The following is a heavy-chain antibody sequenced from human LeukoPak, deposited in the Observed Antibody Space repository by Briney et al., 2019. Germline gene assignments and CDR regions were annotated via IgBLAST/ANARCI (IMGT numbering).Heavy chain of an antibody. CDR1: GFTFSSYS. CDR3: ARGPRGVLRFLEWLFPGDY. Sequence: GGSLRLSCAASGFTFSSYSMNWVRQAPGKGLEGVSYISSSSSTIYYADSVKGRFTISRDNAKNSLYLQMNSLRAEDTAVYDCARGPRGVLRFLEWLFPGDYWGQGTLVTVSS. V-gene: IGHV3-48*01. D-gene: IGHD3-3*01. CDR2: ISSSSSTI. J-gene: IGHJ4*02.